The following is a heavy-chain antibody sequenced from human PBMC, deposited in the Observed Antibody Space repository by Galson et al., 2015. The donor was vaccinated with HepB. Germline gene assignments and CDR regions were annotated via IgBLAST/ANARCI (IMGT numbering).Heavy chain of an antibody. CDR2: IWNDGSDR. J-gene: IGHJ4*02. V-gene: IGHV3-33*01. CDR1: GFTFSNYG. D-gene: IGHD6-13*01. CDR3: ARDAGSRWFGPIDY. Sequence: SLRLSCAASGFTFSNYGMHWVRQAPGKGLEWVVVIWNDGSDRYYADSVKDRFTISRDNSQNTLYLQMNSLRAEDTAVYYCARDAGSRWFGPIDYWGQGALVTVSS.